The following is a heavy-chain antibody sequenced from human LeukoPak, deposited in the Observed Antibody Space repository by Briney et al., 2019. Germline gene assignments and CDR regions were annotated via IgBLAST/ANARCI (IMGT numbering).Heavy chain of an antibody. CDR3: ARHPADRDGYNPFDY. V-gene: IGHV1-46*01. D-gene: IGHD5-24*01. Sequence: VASVKVSCKASGYTFTSYYMHWVRQAPGQGLEWMGIINPSGGSTSYAQKFQGRVTMTRDTSTSTVYMELSSLRSEDTAVYYCARHPADRDGYNPFDYWGQGTLVTVSS. J-gene: IGHJ4*02. CDR2: INPSGGST. CDR1: GYTFTSYY.